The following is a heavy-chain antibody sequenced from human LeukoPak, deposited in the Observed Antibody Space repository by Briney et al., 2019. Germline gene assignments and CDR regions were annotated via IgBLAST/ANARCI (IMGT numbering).Heavy chain of an antibody. CDR1: GFTFSSLG. CDR2: IGSDGDST. D-gene: IGHD1-14*01. J-gene: IGHJ4*01. Sequence: GGSLRLSCSASGFTFSSLGMHWVRQAPGKGLEHVSTIGSDGDSTYYADSVKDRFTISRDNSKNALYLQMTSLRPEDSAVYYCVSPVFINYWGQGTLVTISS. V-gene: IGHV3-64D*06. CDR3: VSPVFINY.